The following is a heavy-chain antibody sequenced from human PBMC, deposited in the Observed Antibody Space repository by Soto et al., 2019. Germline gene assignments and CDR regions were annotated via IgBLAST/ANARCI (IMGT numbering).Heavy chain of an antibody. D-gene: IGHD3-22*01. CDR1: GFTFSSYD. V-gene: IGHV3-13*01. Sequence: GGSLRLSCAASGFTFSSYDMHWVRQATGKGLEWVSAIGTAGDTYYPGSVKGRFTISRENAKNSLYLQMNSLRAEDTAVYYCARLVPTRDSSGYREGAFDIWGQGTMVTVSS. CDR3: ARLVPTRDSSGYREGAFDI. CDR2: IGTAGDT. J-gene: IGHJ3*02.